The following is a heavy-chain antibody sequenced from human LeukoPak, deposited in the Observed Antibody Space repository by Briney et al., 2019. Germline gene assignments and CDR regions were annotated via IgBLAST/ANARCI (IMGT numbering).Heavy chain of an antibody. CDR1: GFTFSSYA. Sequence: GGSLRLSCAASGFTFSSYAMSWVRQAPGKGLEWVSAISGSGGSTYYADSVKGRFTISRDNSKNTLYLQMNSLGAEDTAVYYCAKEVGINYYYYGMDVWGQGTTVTVSS. V-gene: IGHV3-23*01. CDR2: ISGSGGST. CDR3: AKEVGINYYYYGMDV. D-gene: IGHD1-14*01. J-gene: IGHJ6*02.